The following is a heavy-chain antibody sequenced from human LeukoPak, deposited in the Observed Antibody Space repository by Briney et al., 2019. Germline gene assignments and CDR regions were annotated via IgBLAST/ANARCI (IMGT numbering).Heavy chain of an antibody. Sequence: GGSLRLSCAASGFTFSSYEMNWVRQAPGKGLEWVSSISSSGLYIYYADSVKGRFTISRDNAKNSLYLQMNSLRAEDTAVYYCAREVTSSADYWGQGTLVTVSS. V-gene: IGHV3-21*01. CDR1: GFTFSSYE. D-gene: IGHD2-2*01. J-gene: IGHJ4*02. CDR3: AREVTSSADY. CDR2: ISSSGLYI.